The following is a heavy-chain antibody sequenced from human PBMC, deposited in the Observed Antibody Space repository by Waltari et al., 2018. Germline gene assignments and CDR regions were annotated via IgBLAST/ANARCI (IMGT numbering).Heavy chain of an antibody. CDR1: GGTFNSYA. V-gene: IGHV1-69*12. Sequence: QVQLVQSGAEVKKPGSSVKVSCKASGGTFNSYAISWVRQAPGQGLEWMGGIIPIFGTANYAQKFQGRVTITADESTSTAYMELSSLRSEDTAVYYCAAVDTAMVTPNFDYWGQGTLVTVSS. D-gene: IGHD5-18*01. CDR3: AAVDTAMVTPNFDY. J-gene: IGHJ4*02. CDR2: IIPIFGTA.